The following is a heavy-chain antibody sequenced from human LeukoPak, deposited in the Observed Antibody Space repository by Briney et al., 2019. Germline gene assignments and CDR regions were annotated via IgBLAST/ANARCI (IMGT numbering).Heavy chain of an antibody. Sequence: SETLSLTXTVSGGSISSSSYYWGWIRQPPGKGLEWIGSIYYSGSTYYNPSLKSRVTISVDTSKNQFSLKLSSVTAADTAVYYCARSGSYGDYVGYWGQGTLVTVSS. CDR2: IYYSGST. D-gene: IGHD4-17*01. CDR1: GGSISSSSYY. CDR3: ARSGSYGDYVGY. V-gene: IGHV4-39*01. J-gene: IGHJ4*02.